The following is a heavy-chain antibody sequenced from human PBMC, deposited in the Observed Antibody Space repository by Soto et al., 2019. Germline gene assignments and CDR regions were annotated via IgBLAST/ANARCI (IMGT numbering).Heavy chain of an antibody. CDR2: IFYSGST. D-gene: IGHD4-17*01. Sequence: SETLSLTCTASGDTLSSSDFYLGWIRQPPGRGLEWIGNIFYSGSTYYNPSLKSRVTISVDTSRNQFSLKLSSVTAADTAVYYCARRTDYGDYSDAFDVWGHGSMVTVSS. CDR1: GDTLSSSDFY. CDR3: ARRTDYGDYSDAFDV. V-gene: IGHV4-39*01. J-gene: IGHJ3*01.